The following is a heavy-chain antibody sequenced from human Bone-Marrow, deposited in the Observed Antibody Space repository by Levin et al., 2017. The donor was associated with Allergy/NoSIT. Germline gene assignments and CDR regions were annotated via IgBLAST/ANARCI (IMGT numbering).Heavy chain of an antibody. D-gene: IGHD4-17*01. J-gene: IGHJ4*02. CDR1: GFNFGDFY. V-gene: IGHV3-11*01. CDR2: ISTSGYTT. CDR3: ARDRGTSTVTTNFDQ. Sequence: LSLTCAASGFNFGDFYMSWIRQAPGKGLEWVSYISTSGYTTYYADSVKGRFTISRDNGKNSLYLQMNSLTAEDTAFYYCARDRGTSTVTTNFDQWGQGTLLTVSS.